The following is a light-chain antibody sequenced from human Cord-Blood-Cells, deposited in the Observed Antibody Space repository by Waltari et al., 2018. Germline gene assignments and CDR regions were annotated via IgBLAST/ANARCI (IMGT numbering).Light chain of an antibody. J-gene: IGLJ3*02. Sequence: QSVLTQPPSASGTPGQRVTISCPGSSSNIGRNTVNWYQQLPGPAPKLLIYSNNQRPSGVPDRFSGSKSGTSASLAISGLQSEDEADYYCAAWDDSLNGWVFGGGTKLTVL. CDR3: AAWDDSLNGWV. CDR1: SSNIGRNT. CDR2: SNN. V-gene: IGLV1-44*01.